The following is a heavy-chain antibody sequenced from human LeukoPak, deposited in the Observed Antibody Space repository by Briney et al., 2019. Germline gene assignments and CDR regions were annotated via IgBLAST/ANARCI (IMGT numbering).Heavy chain of an antibody. V-gene: IGHV3-23*01. CDR3: AKSFGYSRSWFDY. D-gene: IGHD6-13*01. J-gene: IGHJ4*02. CDR2: ISGSGGGT. Sequence: GGSLRLSCAASGFTFSSYAMSWVRQAPGKGLEWVSGISGSGGGTYYADSVKGRFTISRDNSKNTLYLQMNSLRAEDTAVYYCAKSFGYSRSWFDYWGQGTLITVSS. CDR1: GFTFSSYA.